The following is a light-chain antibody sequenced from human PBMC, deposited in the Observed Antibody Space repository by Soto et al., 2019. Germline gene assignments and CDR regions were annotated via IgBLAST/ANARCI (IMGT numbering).Light chain of an antibody. CDR1: SSNIGTDS. Sequence: QPVLTQPPSASGTPGQRVTISCSGGSSNIGTDSVNWYQQLPGTAPKVIIYRNNQRPSGVPDRFSGSKSGTSASLGISGLRSEDEADYYCAAWDDSLSGVVFGGGTKLTVL. CDR3: AAWDDSLSGVV. V-gene: IGLV1-47*01. J-gene: IGLJ2*01. CDR2: RNN.